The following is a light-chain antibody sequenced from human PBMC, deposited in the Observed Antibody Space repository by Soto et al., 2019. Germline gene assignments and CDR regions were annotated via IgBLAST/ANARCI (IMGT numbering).Light chain of an antibody. V-gene: IGKV3-20*01. J-gene: IGKJ2*01. CDR2: GAS. CDR3: HQYGSSPYT. Sequence: EIGLTQSPGTLSLSPGERATLSCRASQSVSSSYLAWYQQKPGQAPRLLIYGASSRATGIPDRFSGSGSGTDFTLTISRLEPEDFAVYYCHQYGSSPYTFGQGTTLQIK. CDR1: QSVSSSY.